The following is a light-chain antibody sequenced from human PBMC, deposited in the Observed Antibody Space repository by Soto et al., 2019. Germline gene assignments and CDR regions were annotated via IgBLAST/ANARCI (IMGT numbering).Light chain of an antibody. CDR3: QQLNTYPLT. CDR1: QDIGTS. V-gene: IGKV1-9*01. J-gene: IGKJ4*01. Sequence: DIQLTQSPSFLSASVRDIVTITCRASQDIGTSLAWYQQRPGKAPKVLITAASTSQSEVPPRFSGSGSGTEFTLTISSLQPEDLATYYCQQLNTYPLTFGGGTKVEI. CDR2: AAS.